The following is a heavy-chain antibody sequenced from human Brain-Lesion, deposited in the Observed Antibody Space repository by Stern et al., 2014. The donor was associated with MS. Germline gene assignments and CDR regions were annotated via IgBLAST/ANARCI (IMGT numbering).Heavy chain of an antibody. Sequence: QMQLVQSGAEVKKPGASVKVSCTASGYTFTGFFLHWVRQAPGQGLEWVGWINPNTGVTKSAQKFQGWVTLTRDTSINTVYMELNRLKSDDTAVFYCARGYPFFDNWGQGTLVTGSS. CDR1: GYTFTGFF. J-gene: IGHJ4*02. V-gene: IGHV1-2*04. D-gene: IGHD2-15*01. CDR3: ARGYPFFDN. CDR2: INPNTGVT.